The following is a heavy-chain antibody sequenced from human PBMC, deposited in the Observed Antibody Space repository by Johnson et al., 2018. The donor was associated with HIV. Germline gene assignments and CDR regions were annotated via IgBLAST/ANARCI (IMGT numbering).Heavy chain of an antibody. Sequence: MQLVESGGGVVQPGGSLRLSCAASGFTFDDYGMSWVRQAPGKGLEWVSGINWNGGSTGYADSVKGRFTISRDNAKNSLYLQMNSLRAEDTALYYCARDRLYSSGWYGTDAFDIWGQGTMVTVSS. CDR2: INWNGGST. CDR3: ARDRLYSSGWYGTDAFDI. J-gene: IGHJ3*02. V-gene: IGHV3-20*04. CDR1: GFTFDDYG. D-gene: IGHD6-19*01.